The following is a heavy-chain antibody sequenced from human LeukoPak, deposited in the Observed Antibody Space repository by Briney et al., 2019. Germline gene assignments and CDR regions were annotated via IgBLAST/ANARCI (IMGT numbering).Heavy chain of an antibody. CDR2: SLHSGST. D-gene: IGHD3-22*01. CDR1: GASISSGNW. J-gene: IGHJ4*02. CDR3: ARGATMIVVVIYFDY. Sequence: PSETLSLTCTVSGASISSGNWWSWVRQPPGKGLEWIGESLHSGSTYYNPSLKSRVTISVDTSKNQFSLKLSSVTAADTAVYYCARGATMIVVVIYFDYWGQGTLVTVSS. V-gene: IGHV4-4*02.